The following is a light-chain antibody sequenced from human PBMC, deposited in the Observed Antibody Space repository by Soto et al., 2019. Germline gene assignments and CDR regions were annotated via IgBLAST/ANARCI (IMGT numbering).Light chain of an antibody. CDR2: EVS. V-gene: IGLV2-14*01. Sequence: QSVLTQPASVSGSPGQSITISCTGTSSDIGGYNYVSWYQQHPGKAPKLMIYEVSNRPSGVYNRFSGSKSGNTASLTISGLHAEDEAYYYCSSFTSSSTGVFGGGTKLTVL. CDR3: SSFTSSSTGV. CDR1: SSDIGGYNY. J-gene: IGLJ3*02.